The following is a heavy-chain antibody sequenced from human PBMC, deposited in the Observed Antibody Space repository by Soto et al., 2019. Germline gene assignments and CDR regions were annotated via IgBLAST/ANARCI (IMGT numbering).Heavy chain of an antibody. Sequence: SETLSLTCTVSGGSISSYYWSWIRQPPGKGLERIGYIYYSGSTNYNPSLKSRVTISVDTSKNQFSLKLSSVTAADTAVYYCAGGVGYCSGGSCYSGWSYYYYGMDVWGQGTTVTVSS. V-gene: IGHV4-59*01. D-gene: IGHD2-15*01. J-gene: IGHJ6*02. CDR1: GGSISSYY. CDR3: AGGVGYCSGGSCYSGWSYYYYGMDV. CDR2: IYYSGST.